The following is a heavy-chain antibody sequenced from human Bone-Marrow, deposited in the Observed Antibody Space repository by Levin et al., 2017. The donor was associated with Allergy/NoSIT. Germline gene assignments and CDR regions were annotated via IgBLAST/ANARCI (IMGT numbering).Heavy chain of an antibody. CDR2: ITSSSSYI. D-gene: IGHD5-12*01. CDR3: ARGLEYSGLP. J-gene: IGHJ5*02. Sequence: KPGGSLRLSCAASGFTFSTYSMNWVRQAPGKGLDWVSSITSSSSYIYYADSVKGRFTISRDNAKNSLYLQMNSLRVEDTAVYYCARGLEYSGLPWGQGTLVTVSS. CDR1: GFTFSTYS. V-gene: IGHV3-21*01.